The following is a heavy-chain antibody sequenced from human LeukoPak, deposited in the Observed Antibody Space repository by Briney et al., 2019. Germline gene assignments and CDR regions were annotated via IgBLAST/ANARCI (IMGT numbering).Heavy chain of an antibody. CDR3: ARAHSSSWYERRAFDI. CDR1: GYTFTSYD. Sequence: ASVKVSCKASGYTFTSYDINWVRQATGQGLEWMGWMNPNSGNTGYAQKFQGRVTMTRNTSISTAYMELSSLRSEDTAVYYCARAHSSSWYERRAFDIWGQGTMVTVSS. D-gene: IGHD6-13*01. J-gene: IGHJ3*02. CDR2: MNPNSGNT. V-gene: IGHV1-8*01.